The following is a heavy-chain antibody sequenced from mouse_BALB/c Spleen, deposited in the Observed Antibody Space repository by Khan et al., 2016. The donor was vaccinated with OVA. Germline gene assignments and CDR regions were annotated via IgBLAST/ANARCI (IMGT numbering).Heavy chain of an antibody. V-gene: IGHV3-2*02. CDR2: ISYSGVT. Sequence: EVQLQESGPGLVKPSQSLSLTCTVTGYSITSGYAWNWIRQFPGNKLEWMGYISYSGVTSYTPSLKSRISITRDTSKNQFFLQLNSGTTEDTATYYGARGNDYGYYFDYWGQGTTLTVSS. D-gene: IGHD1-1*01. CDR1: GYSITSGYA. J-gene: IGHJ2*01. CDR3: ARGNDYGYYFDY.